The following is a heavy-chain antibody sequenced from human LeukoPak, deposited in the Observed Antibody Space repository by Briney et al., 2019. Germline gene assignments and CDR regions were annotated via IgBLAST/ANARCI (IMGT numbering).Heavy chain of an antibody. V-gene: IGHV4-61*02. D-gene: IGHD6-13*01. CDR1: GGSISSGSYY. CDR2: IYTSGST. CDR3: ARVDSSSWSYWFDP. J-gene: IGHJ5*02. Sequence: SETLSLTCTVSGGSISSGSYYWSWIRQPAGKGLEWIGRIYTSGSTNYNPSLKSRVTISVDTSKNQFSLKLSSVTAADTAVYYCARVDSSSWSYWFDPWGQGILVTVSS.